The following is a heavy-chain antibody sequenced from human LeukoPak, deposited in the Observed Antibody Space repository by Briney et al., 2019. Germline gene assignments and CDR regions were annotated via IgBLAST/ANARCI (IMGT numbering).Heavy chain of an antibody. V-gene: IGHV4-4*02. CDR3: ARGKLEARYAFDI. CDR1: GGSISSSNW. Sequence: PSEILSLTCAVSGGSISSSNWWSWIRQPPGKGLEWIGEIYHSGSTNYNPSLKSRVTISVDKSKTQFSLKLSSVTAADTAVYYCARGKLEARYAFDIWGQGTMVTVSS. D-gene: IGHD3-3*01. CDR2: IYHSGST. J-gene: IGHJ3*02.